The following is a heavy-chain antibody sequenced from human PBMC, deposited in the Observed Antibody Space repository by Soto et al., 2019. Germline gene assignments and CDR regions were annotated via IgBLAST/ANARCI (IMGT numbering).Heavy chain of an antibody. Sequence: GASVKVSCKASGYTFTGYYMHWVRQAPGQGLEWMGWINPNSGGTNYAQKFQGWVTMTRDTSISTAYMELSRLRSDDTAVYYCARMRATAAAGTAAFGIWGQGTMVTVSS. CDR3: ARMRATAAAGTAAFGI. CDR1: GYTFTGYY. J-gene: IGHJ3*02. V-gene: IGHV1-2*04. D-gene: IGHD6-13*01. CDR2: INPNSGGT.